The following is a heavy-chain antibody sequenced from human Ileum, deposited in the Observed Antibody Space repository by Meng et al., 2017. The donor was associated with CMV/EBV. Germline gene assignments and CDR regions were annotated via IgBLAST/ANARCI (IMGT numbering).Heavy chain of an antibody. CDR3: AKYPVTTEGYYFDY. CDR2: ISGSGGST. Sequence: GESLKISCAASGFTFSSYAMSWVRQAPGKGLEWVSAISGSGGSTYYADSVKGRFTISRDNSKNTPYLQMNSLRAEDTAVYYCAKYPVTTEGYYFDYWGQGTLVTVSS. CDR1: GFTFSSYA. D-gene: IGHD4-17*01. V-gene: IGHV3-23*01. J-gene: IGHJ4*02.